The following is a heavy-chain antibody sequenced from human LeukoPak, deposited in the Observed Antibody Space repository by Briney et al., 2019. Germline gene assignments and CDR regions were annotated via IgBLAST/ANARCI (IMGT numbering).Heavy chain of an antibody. CDR2: IYTSGST. V-gene: IGHV4-4*07. D-gene: IGHD2-2*01. CDR3: ARRGRARYCSSTSCKLGYWFDP. Sequence: SETLSLTCTVSGGSISSYYWSWIRQPAGKGLEWIGRIYTSGSTNYNPSLKSRVTMSVDTSKNQFSLKLSSVTAADTAVYYCARRGRARYCSSTSCKLGYWFDPWGQGTLVTVSS. CDR1: GGSISSYY. J-gene: IGHJ5*02.